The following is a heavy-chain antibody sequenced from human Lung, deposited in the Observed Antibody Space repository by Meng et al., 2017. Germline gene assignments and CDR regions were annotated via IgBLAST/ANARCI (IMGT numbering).Heavy chain of an antibody. CDR1: GGSFSDYY. D-gene: IGHD4-11*01. CDR2: INHSGST. CDR3: ARGPTTMAHDFDY. Sequence: QAQLQQCGAGLLKPSETLSLTCVVPGGSFSDYYWSWIRQPPGKGLEWIGEINHSGSTNYNPSLESRATISVDTSQNNLSLKLSSVTAADSAVYYCARGPTTMAHDFDYWGQGTLVTVSS. V-gene: IGHV4-34*01. J-gene: IGHJ4*02.